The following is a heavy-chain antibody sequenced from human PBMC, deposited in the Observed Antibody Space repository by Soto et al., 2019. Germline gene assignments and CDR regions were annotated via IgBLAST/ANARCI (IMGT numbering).Heavy chain of an antibody. CDR1: GFTFSSYG. CDR3: AWKGLTDAV. J-gene: IGHJ6*02. Sequence: GGSLRLSCAASGFTFSSYGMHWVRQAPGKGLEWVAVISYDGSNKYYADSVKGRFTISRDNSKNTLYLQMNSLRAEDTAVYYCAWKGLTDAVWGQGTTVTVSS. V-gene: IGHV3-30*03. CDR2: ISYDGSNK. D-gene: IGHD1-1*01.